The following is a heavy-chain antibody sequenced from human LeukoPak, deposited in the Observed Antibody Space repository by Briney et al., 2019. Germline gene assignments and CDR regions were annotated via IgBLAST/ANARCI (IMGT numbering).Heavy chain of an antibody. CDR1: GGSISSGGYY. D-gene: IGHD2-2*01. V-gene: IGHV4-31*03. CDR3: ARDVGCSYTTCSYYMDV. CDR2: IYYSGST. Sequence: SETLSLTCTVSGGSISSGGYYWSWIRQHPGKGLEWIGYIYYSGSTYYNPSLKSRVTISVDTSKNQFSLKLSSVTAADTAVYYCARDVGCSYTTCSYYMDVWGKGTTVTVSS. J-gene: IGHJ6*03.